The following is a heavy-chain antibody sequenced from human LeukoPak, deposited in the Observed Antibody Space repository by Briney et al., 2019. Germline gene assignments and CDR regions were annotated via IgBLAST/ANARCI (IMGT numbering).Heavy chain of an antibody. CDR3: AKRGRELRRGVGGYYFDY. Sequence: PGGSLRLSCAASGFTFSSYAMSWVRQAPGKGLEWVSAISGSGGSTYYADSVKGRFTISRDNSKNTLYLQMNSLRAEDTAVYYCAKRGRELRRGVGGYYFDYWGQGTLVTVSS. CDR2: ISGSGGST. CDR1: GFTFSSYA. D-gene: IGHD1-26*01. V-gene: IGHV3-23*01. J-gene: IGHJ4*02.